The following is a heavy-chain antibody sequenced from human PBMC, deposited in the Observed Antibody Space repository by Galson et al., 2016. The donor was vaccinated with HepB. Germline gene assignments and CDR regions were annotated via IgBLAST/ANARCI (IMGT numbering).Heavy chain of an antibody. J-gene: IGHJ4*02. D-gene: IGHD2-2*01. CDR1: VGSISGNY. CDR3: ARGSGYCSSTSCYAGPFEY. Sequence: SETLSLTCSVSVGSISGNYWSWIRQPPGKGLEWIGCIYYSGYSNSSPSLRSRVTISVDPSKNQFSLKLTSATAADTAVYYCARGSGYCSSTSCYAGPFEYWGQGTLVTVSS. CDR2: IYYSGYS. V-gene: IGHV4-59*12.